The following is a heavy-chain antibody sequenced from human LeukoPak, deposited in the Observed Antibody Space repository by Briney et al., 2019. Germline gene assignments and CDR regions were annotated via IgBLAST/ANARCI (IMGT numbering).Heavy chain of an antibody. D-gene: IGHD1-1*01. CDR2: INHSGST. Sequence: NASETLSLTCAVYGGSFSGYYWSWIRQPPGKGLEWIGEINHSGSTNYNPSLKGRVTISVDTSKNQFSLKLSSVTAADTAVYYCARIGTTGTVYYYYGMDVWGQGTTVTVSS. V-gene: IGHV4-34*01. J-gene: IGHJ6*02. CDR3: ARIGTTGTVYYYYGMDV. CDR1: GGSFSGYY.